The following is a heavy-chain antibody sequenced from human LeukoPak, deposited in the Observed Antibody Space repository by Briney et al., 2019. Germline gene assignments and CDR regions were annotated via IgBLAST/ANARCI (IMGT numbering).Heavy chain of an antibody. J-gene: IGHJ4*02. D-gene: IGHD3-22*01. V-gene: IGHV1-18*01. CDR3: ARPLDYYDSSGPFPY. CDR2: ISAYNGNT. Sequence: ASVKVSCKASGYTFTSYGISWVRQAPGQGPEWMGWISAYNGNTNYAQKLQGRVTMTTDTSTSTAYMELRSLRSDDTAVYYCARPLDYYDSSGPFPYWGQGTLVTVSS. CDR1: GYTFTSYG.